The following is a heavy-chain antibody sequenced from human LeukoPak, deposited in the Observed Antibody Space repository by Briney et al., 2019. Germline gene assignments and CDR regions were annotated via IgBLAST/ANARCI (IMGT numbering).Heavy chain of an antibody. Sequence: GESLKISFKGFGYRFTSYWIAWVRQMPGKGLEWMGIIYPGDSDTRYSPSFQGQVTISADKSISTAYLQWSSLKASDTAVYYCARRVAATENWFDPWGQGTLVTVSS. CDR3: ARRVAATENWFDP. CDR1: GYRFTSYW. J-gene: IGHJ5*02. V-gene: IGHV5-51*01. D-gene: IGHD6-25*01. CDR2: IYPGDSDT.